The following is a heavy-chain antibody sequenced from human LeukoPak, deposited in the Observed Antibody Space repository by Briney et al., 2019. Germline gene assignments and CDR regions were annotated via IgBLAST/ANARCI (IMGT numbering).Heavy chain of an antibody. CDR1: GFTFSNYA. CDR2: ISYDGSNI. V-gene: IGHV3-30-3*01. J-gene: IGHJ4*02. CDR3: ARLSLGGPDY. Sequence: PGGSLRLSCAASGFTFSNYAMHWVRQATGKGLEWVAVISYDGSNIYYADSVQGRFTISRDNSKDTLYLQMNSLRAEDTAVYYCARLSLGGPDYWGQGTLVTVSS.